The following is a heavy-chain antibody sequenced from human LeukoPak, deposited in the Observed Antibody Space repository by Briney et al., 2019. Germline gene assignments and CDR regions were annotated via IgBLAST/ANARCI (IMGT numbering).Heavy chain of an antibody. D-gene: IGHD3-9*01. CDR1: GFTLSSYG. CDR2: ISYDGSNK. J-gene: IGHJ4*02. V-gene: IGHV3-30*18. CDR3: AKFLTPVGRGVYDIFPADFDY. Sequence: GRSLRLSCEASGFTLSSYGMNWVRQAPGKGLEWVAVISYDGSNKYYGESVKGRFTISRDNSKNTLYLQMNSLRAEDTAVYYCAKFLTPVGRGVYDIFPADFDYWGQGTLVTVSS.